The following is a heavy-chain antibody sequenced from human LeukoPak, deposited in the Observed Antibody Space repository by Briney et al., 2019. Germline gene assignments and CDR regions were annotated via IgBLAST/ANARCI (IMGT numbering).Heavy chain of an antibody. CDR1: KFTSINYG. Sequence: PGGSLRLSCATSKFTSINYGMHWVRQAPGKGLEWVAVITYDGSNKYYADSVKGRFTISRDNSKNTLYLQMNSLRAEDTAVYFCASAGTKWELSSPIDYWGQGTLVTVSS. CDR2: ITYDGSNK. V-gene: IGHV3-33*01. J-gene: IGHJ4*02. D-gene: IGHD1-26*01. CDR3: ASAGTKWELSSPIDY.